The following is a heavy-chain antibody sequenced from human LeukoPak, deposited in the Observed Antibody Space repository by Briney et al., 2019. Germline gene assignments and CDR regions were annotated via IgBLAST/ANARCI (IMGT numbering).Heavy chain of an antibody. D-gene: IGHD3-10*01. CDR2: ISNDGNNK. CDR1: GFSFNTYP. Sequence: GGSLRLSCAASGFSFNTYPMHWVRQAPGKGLEWVAVISNDGNNKYYADSVKGRFTISRDNSNNTLSLQMNGLRVEATAVYYCARPDDSESFYRANHYWGRGTLVTVS. V-gene: IGHV3-30*04. J-gene: IGHJ4*02. CDR3: ARPDDSESFYRANHY.